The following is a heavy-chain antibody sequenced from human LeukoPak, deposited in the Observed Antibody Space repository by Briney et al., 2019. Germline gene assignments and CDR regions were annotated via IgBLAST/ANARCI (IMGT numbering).Heavy chain of an antibody. Sequence: GGSLRLSCAASGFTFSSSAMNWVRQAPGKGLEWVSSINNVASHIYYAHSVKGRFTISRDNAKNSLYLQMNSLRAEDTAVYYCARDRYYYDSSGYRPLDYWGQGTLVTVSS. V-gene: IGHV3-21*04. CDR2: INNVASHI. J-gene: IGHJ4*02. CDR1: GFTFSSSA. CDR3: ARDRYYYDSSGYRPLDY. D-gene: IGHD3-22*01.